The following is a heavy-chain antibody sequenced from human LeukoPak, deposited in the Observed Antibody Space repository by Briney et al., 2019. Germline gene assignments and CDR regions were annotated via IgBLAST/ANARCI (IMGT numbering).Heavy chain of an antibody. CDR2: INHSGNT. J-gene: IGHJ1*01. Sequence: PSETLSLTCAVYGGSFSGYYWSWIRQPPGKGLEWIGEINHSGNTAYNPSLKSRVIISVDTSKSQFSLKLRSVTAADTAVYHCARWAYRHCTSNGCYDLFFQHWGQGTLVTVSS. CDR1: GGSFSGYY. CDR3: ARWAYRHCTSNGCYDLFFQH. V-gene: IGHV4-34*01. D-gene: IGHD2-2*01.